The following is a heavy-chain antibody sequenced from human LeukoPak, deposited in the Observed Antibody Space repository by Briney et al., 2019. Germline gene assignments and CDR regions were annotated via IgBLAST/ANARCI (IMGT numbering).Heavy chain of an antibody. D-gene: IGHD5-12*01. CDR2: ISTYNGKT. J-gene: IGHJ4*02. CDR3: ARGTYEDY. V-gene: IGHV1-18*01. CDR1: GYTFTSYG. Sequence: VASVKVSCKASGYTFTSYGISWVRQAPGQGLEWMGWISTYNGKTNYAQKVQGRATMTTDTSTSTAYMELRSLTSDHTAVYYCARGTYEDYWGQGTLVTVSS.